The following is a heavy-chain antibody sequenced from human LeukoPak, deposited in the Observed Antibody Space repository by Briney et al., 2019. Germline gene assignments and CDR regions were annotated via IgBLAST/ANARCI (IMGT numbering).Heavy chain of an antibody. J-gene: IGHJ4*02. D-gene: IGHD6-19*01. CDR3: ARPVAGYSSGWPFDY. Sequence: PSETLSLTCTVSGGSISSSSYYWGWIRQPPGKGLEWIGSIYYSGSTYYNPSLKSRVTISVDTSKNQFSLKLSSVTAADTAVYYCARPVAGYSSGWPFDYWGQGTLVTVSS. CDR1: GGSISSSSYY. V-gene: IGHV4-39*01. CDR2: IYYSGST.